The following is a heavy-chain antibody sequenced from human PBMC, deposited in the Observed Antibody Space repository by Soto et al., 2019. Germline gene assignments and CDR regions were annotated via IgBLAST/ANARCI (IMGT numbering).Heavy chain of an antibody. CDR2: INSDGRST. J-gene: IGHJ2*01. V-gene: IGHV3-74*01. CDR1: GFTFSNYW. D-gene: IGHD5-18*01. Sequence: PGWSLRLACAASGFTFSNYWMHWVRQAPGKGLVWVSRINSDGRSTSYADSVKGRITISRDNAKNTLYLQMNSLRAEDTAVYYCARVGDRGYRYGRGYWYHDISARGTLVPVSA. CDR3: ARVGDRGYRYGRGYWYHDI.